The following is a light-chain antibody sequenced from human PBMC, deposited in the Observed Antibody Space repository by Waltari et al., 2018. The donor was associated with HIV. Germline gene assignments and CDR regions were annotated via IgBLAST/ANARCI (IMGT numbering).Light chain of an antibody. CDR1: NSDVGGYNY. CDR3: CSYAGSYTWL. CDR2: DVT. V-gene: IGLV2-11*01. J-gene: IGLJ2*01. Sequence: QSALTQPRSVSGSPGQSVTIPCLGTNSDVGGYNYVSWYRQHPGEAPKLIIYDVTKRPSGVPDRFSGAKSVNTASLTVSGLQADDEAEYYCCSYAGSYTWLFGGGTKLTVL.